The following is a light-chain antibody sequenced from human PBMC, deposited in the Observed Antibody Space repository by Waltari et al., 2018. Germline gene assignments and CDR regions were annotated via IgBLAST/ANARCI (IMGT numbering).Light chain of an antibody. CDR3: QQYYSTPFT. V-gene: IGKV4-1*01. Sequence: DIVMTQSPDSLAVSLGERATINCQSSQSVLYSSNNKNYLAWYQQKPGQPPKLLIYWASTRESGVPDRFSGSGSGTDFTLTISSLQAEDVAVYYCQQYYSTPFTFGQGTKVENK. CDR1: QSVLYSSNNKNY. CDR2: WAS. J-gene: IGKJ2*01.